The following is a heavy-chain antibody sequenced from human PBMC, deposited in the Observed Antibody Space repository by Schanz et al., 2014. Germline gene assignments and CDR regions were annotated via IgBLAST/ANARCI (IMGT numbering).Heavy chain of an antibody. V-gene: IGHV3-30*19. Sequence: HVQLVESGGGVVQPGRSLRLSCATSGFTFSSYGMHWVRQAPGKGLEWVAVISDDGSRRHYADFVTGRFTISRDNSKNTLYLQMNSLRPEDTAVYYCAKEGSIYWDRSVDYWGQGTLVTVSS. CDR2: ISDDGSRR. J-gene: IGHJ4*02. D-gene: IGHD1-26*01. CDR3: AKEGSIYWDRSVDY. CDR1: GFTFSSYG.